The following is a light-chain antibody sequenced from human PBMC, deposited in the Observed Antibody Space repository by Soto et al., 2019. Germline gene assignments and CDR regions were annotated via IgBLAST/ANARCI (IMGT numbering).Light chain of an antibody. CDR2: NAF. V-gene: IGKV3-20*01. J-gene: IGKJ4*01. CDR3: QQYGSPLT. Sequence: EIVLTQSPGPLSLSPGERATLSCRAGQSVGNNYVAWYQQKPGQAPRLLIYNAFSRATGIPDRFSGSGSGPDFTLVISRLEPEDSAVYYCQQYGSPLTFGGGTRVEI. CDR1: QSVGNNY.